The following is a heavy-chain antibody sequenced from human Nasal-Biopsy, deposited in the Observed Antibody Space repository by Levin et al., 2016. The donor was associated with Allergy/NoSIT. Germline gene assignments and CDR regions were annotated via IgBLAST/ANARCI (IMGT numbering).Heavy chain of an antibody. CDR3: AGGGHGWSYWYYFDY. CDR2: IRNLAYGATT. Sequence: GESLKISCKASGFMFRDCAISWFRQAPGKGLEWVGLIRNLAYGATTDYAASVKGRFSISRDDSESLAYLQMSSLKTEDTGVYFCAGGGHGWSYWYYFDYWGQGTLVTVSA. CDR1: GFMFRDCA. D-gene: IGHD2-8*02. J-gene: IGHJ4*02. V-gene: IGHV3-49*03.